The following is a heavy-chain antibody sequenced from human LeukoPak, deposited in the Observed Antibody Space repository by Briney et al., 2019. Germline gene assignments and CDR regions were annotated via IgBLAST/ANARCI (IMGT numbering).Heavy chain of an antibody. CDR3: ARDPGRVTIFGVVIPLNWFDP. Sequence: ASVKVSCKASGYTFTSYGISWVRQAPGQGLEWMGWISAYNGNTNYAQKLQGRVTMTTDTSTSTAYMELRSLRSDDTAVYCCARDPGRVTIFGVVIPLNWFDPWGQGTLVTVSS. CDR2: ISAYNGNT. D-gene: IGHD3-3*01. CDR1: GYTFTSYG. J-gene: IGHJ5*02. V-gene: IGHV1-18*01.